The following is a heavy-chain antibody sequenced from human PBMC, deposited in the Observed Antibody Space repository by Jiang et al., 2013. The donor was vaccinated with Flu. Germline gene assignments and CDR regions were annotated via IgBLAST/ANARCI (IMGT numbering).Heavy chain of an antibody. CDR3: ARRPRGDWLTYFDY. V-gene: IGHV5-51*03. CDR2: IYPGDSDT. Sequence: AEVKKPGESLKISCKGSGYSFANYWIAWVRQMPGKGLEWMGIIYPGDSDTRYNPSFQGQVTISADKSISTAYLQWSSLKASDTAMYFCARRPRGDWLTYFDYWGQGTLVTVSS. D-gene: IGHD3-9*01. CDR1: GYSFANYW. J-gene: IGHJ4*02.